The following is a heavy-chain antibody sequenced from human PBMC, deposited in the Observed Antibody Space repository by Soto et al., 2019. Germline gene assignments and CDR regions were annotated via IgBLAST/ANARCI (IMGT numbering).Heavy chain of an antibody. CDR1: GFTFGSYA. CDR2: AGPSGSST. CDR3: ARTYYYDSTGYYRTFDY. Sequence: GGSLRLSCAASGFTFGSYAMSWVRLAPGKGLEWVSVAGPSGSSTFYADSVRGRFTISRDNVENTLYLQMNSLRVADTALYFCARTYYYDSTGYYRTFDYRGQGTLVTVSS. J-gene: IGHJ4*02. V-gene: IGHV3-23*01. D-gene: IGHD3-22*01.